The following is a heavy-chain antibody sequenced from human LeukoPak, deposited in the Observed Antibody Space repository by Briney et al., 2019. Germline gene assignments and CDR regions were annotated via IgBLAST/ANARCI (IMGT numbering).Heavy chain of an antibody. D-gene: IGHD6-13*01. CDR1: GGSISSGSYY. CDR3: ARDPQAAAGTGFDY. CDR2: IYTSGST. J-gene: IGHJ4*02. Sequence: SETLSLTCTVSGGSISSGSYYWSWIRQPAGKGLEWIGRIYTSGSTNYNPSLKSRVTISVDTSKNQFSLKLSSVTAADTAVYYCARDPQAAAGTGFDYWGQGTLVTVSS. V-gene: IGHV4-61*02.